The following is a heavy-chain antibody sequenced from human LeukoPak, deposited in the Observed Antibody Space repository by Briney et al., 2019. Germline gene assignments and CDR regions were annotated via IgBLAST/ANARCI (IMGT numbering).Heavy chain of an antibody. D-gene: IGHD4-23*01. V-gene: IGHV1-2*02. J-gene: IGHJ4*02. Sequence: ASVKVSCKASGYTFTDYHMHWVRQAPGQGLEYMGWINPNGGGTNYAQNFQGRVTMTRDTSIRTAYMELSRLTSNDTALYYCARDPQYVDNLGDYWGQGTLVTVSS. CDR3: ARDPQYVDNLGDY. CDR1: GYTFTDYH. CDR2: INPNGGGT.